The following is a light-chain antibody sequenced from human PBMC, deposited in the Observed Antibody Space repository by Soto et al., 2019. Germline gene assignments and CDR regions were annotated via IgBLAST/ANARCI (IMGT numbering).Light chain of an antibody. CDR2: KAS. J-gene: IGKJ1*01. V-gene: IGKV1-5*03. Sequence: DIQLTQYPSTLSASVGDRVTITCRASQSISSWLAWYQQKPGKAPKLLIYKASSLESGVPSRFSGSGSGTEFTLTISSLQPDDFATYYCEEYNSYPWTFGQGTK. CDR1: QSISSW. CDR3: EEYNSYPWT.